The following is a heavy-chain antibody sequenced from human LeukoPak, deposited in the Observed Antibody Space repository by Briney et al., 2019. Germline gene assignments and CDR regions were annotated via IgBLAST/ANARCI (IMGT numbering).Heavy chain of an antibody. V-gene: IGHV4-34*01. CDR3: ARDRALYGDNPNDAFGI. Sequence: SETLSLTCAVYGGSFSGYYWSWSRQPPGKGLEWIGEINHSGSTNYNPSLKSRVTISVDTSKNQFSLKLSSVTAADTAVYYCARDRALYGDNPNDAFGIWGQGTMVTVSS. J-gene: IGHJ3*02. CDR1: GGSFSGYY. CDR2: INHSGST. D-gene: IGHD4-23*01.